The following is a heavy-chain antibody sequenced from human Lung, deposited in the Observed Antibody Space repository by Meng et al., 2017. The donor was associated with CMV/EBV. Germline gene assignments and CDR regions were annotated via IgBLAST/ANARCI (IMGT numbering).Heavy chain of an antibody. D-gene: IGHD2-2*01. V-gene: IGHV4-61*01. CDR1: GGSVSSISYY. J-gene: IGHJ6*02. CDR2: ISYGGST. Sequence: SETLSLXXTVSGGSVSSISYYWSWIRQPPGKGLEWIGYISYGGSTIYNPSLKSRVTISEDTSKTQFSLKLSSVTAADTAVYYCARMTAALGYGMDVWGLGTTVTVSS. CDR3: ARMTAALGYGMDV.